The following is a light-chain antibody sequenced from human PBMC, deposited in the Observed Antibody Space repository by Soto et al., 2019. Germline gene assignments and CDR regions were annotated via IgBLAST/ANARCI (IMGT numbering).Light chain of an antibody. CDR1: QSISSW. V-gene: IGKV1-5*03. J-gene: IGKJ1*01. CDR3: QQYNSYRRT. CDR2: KAS. Sequence: DIQMTQSPSTLSASVGDRVTITCRASQSISSWLAWYQQKPGKAPKLLIYKASSLESGVPSRFSGSGSGTEFTLTISSLQPDDFEPYYCQQYNSYRRTFGQGNKVEIK.